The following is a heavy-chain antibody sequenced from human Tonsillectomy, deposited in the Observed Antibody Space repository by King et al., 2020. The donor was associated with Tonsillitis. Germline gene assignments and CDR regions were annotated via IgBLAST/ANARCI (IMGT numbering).Heavy chain of an antibody. Sequence: VQLVESGGGVVQPGRSLRLSCAASGFAFSTYAMHLVRQAPGKGLEWVAVISYDGSNKYYADSVKGRFTISRDNSKNTLYVQMNSLRAEDTAVYYCARDVLGHCSSTTCYTPLDYWGQGTLVTVSS. D-gene: IGHD2-2*02. CDR1: GFAFSTYA. V-gene: IGHV3-30-3*01. CDR2: ISYDGSNK. J-gene: IGHJ4*02. CDR3: ARDVLGHCSSTTCYTPLDY.